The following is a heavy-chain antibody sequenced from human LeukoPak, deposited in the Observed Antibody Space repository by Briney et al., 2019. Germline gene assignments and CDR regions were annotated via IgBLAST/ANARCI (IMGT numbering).Heavy chain of an antibody. D-gene: IGHD3-22*01. V-gene: IGHV1-69*13. Sequence: ASVKVSCKASGGTFSSYAISWVRQAPGQGLEWMGGIIPIFGTADYAQKFQGRVTITADESTSTAYMELSSLRSEDTAVYHCARGRKDYDSSGYILPYWGQGTLVTVSS. J-gene: IGHJ4*02. CDR3: ARGRKDYDSSGYILPY. CDR1: GGTFSSYA. CDR2: IIPIFGTA.